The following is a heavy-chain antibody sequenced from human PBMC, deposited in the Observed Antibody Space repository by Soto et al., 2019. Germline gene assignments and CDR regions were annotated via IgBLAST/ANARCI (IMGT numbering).Heavy chain of an antibody. CDR2: IYHGGST. J-gene: IGHJ6*02. CDR3: ARLSFSYGVDV. V-gene: IGHV4-4*02. CDR1: GGSISSANW. Sequence: SETLSLTCAVSGGSISSANWWTWVRQPPGKGPEWIGEIYHGGSTSYNPSLKSRVTLSLDKFKNHFSLNLTSVTAADTAVYYCARLSFSYGVDVWGQGTTVT.